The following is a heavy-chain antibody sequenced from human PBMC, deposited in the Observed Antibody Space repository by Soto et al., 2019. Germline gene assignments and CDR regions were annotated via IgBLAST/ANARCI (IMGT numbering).Heavy chain of an antibody. J-gene: IGHJ3*02. CDR2: IYYSGST. CDR1: GGSISSGGYY. D-gene: IGHD2-2*02. Sequence: QVQLQESGPGLVKPSQTLSLTCTVSGGSISSGGYYWSWIRQHPGKGLEWIGYIYYSGSTYYNPSLKSRVTISVDTSKNQFSLKLSSVTAADTAVYYCARDIGCSSTSCYTDQGDAFDIWGQGTMVTVSS. CDR3: ARDIGCSSTSCYTDQGDAFDI. V-gene: IGHV4-31*03.